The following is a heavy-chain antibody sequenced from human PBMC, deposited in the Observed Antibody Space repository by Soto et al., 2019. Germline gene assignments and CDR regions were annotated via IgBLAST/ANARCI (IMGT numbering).Heavy chain of an antibody. D-gene: IGHD2-2*01. V-gene: IGHV1-69*06. CDR3: AGRCDGTNCLAHFDY. J-gene: IGHJ4*02. CDR1: GGTFNNYV. CDR2: IIPIFGTP. Sequence: GASVQVPCKASGGTFNNYVINWVRQAPGQGLEWMAGIIPIFGTPNYAQKFQGRVTITADKSTSTAYMELNSLRSEDTAVYYCAGRCDGTNCLAHFDYWGQGTLVTVSS.